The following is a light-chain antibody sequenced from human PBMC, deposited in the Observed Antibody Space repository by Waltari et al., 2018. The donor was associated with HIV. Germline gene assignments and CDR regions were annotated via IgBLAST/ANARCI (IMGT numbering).Light chain of an antibody. J-gene: IGKJ2*01. CDR3: QQYNNWPLYT. CDR1: QSVGSS. Sequence: EMVMTQSPATLSVYAGARATLSCRASQSVGSSLAWYQQKPGQAPRLLMYGASTRATGVPARFSGSGSGTAFTLTISSLQSEDFAVSYCQQYNNWPLYTFGRGTKLEIK. V-gene: IGKV3-15*01. CDR2: GAS.